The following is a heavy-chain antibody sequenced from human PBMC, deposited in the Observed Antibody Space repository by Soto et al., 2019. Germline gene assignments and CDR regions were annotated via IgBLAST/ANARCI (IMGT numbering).Heavy chain of an antibody. V-gene: IGHV3-53*01. CDR2: IYGDGRI. J-gene: IGHJ6*02. CDR3: ARTRLYDASGYYYYYYGMDV. Sequence: GSLRLSCAASVLNCSDNCMSWVRQAPGKGLEWVSVIYGDGRIYYADFVKGRFTVSRDKSKNTLFLQMGRLRVDDTAVYYCARTRLYDASGYYYYYYGMDVWGQGTTVTVSS. D-gene: IGHD3-22*01. CDR1: VLNCSDNC.